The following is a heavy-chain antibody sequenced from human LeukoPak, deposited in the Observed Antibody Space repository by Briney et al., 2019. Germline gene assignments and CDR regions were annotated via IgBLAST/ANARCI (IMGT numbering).Heavy chain of an antibody. CDR2: IRSRAYGGTP. V-gene: IGHV3-49*04. CDR3: SRSGAGRDYLDS. Sequence: AGGSLRLSCPGSGFTFGDYALNWVRQAPGRGLEWVGFIRSRAYGGTPEYAASVKGRLIISRDDSKSFAYLQMNSLKTEDTAVYYCSRSGAGRDYLDSWGQGTLVTVSS. CDR1: GFTFGDYA. J-gene: IGHJ4*02. D-gene: IGHD3-10*01.